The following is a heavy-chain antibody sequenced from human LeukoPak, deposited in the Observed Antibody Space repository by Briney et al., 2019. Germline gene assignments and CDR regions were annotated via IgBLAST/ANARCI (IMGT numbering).Heavy chain of an antibody. CDR1: GFTFSDCY. V-gene: IGHV3-11*04. D-gene: IGHD6-19*01. CDR3: ARKAVAFDY. Sequence: GGSLRLSCAASGFTFSDCYMSWIRQAPGKGLEWASYISNSGSTIDYADSVKGRFTISRDNAKNSLYLQMNSLRAEDTAVYYCARKAVAFDYWGQGTLVTVSS. J-gene: IGHJ4*02. CDR2: ISNSGSTI.